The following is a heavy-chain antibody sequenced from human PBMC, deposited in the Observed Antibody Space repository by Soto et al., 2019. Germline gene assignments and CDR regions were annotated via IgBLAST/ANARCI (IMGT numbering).Heavy chain of an antibody. CDR2: ISYDGSNK. V-gene: IGHV3-30-3*01. CDR3: AREGYCSSTSCPRGYSYGMDV. CDR1: GFTFSSYA. D-gene: IGHD2-2*01. J-gene: IGHJ6*02. Sequence: GGSLRLSCAASGFTFSSYAMHWVRQAPGKGLEWVAVISYDGSNKYYADSVKGRFTISRDNSKNTLYLQMNSLRAEDTAVYYCAREGYCSSTSCPRGYSYGMDVWGQGTTVTVSS.